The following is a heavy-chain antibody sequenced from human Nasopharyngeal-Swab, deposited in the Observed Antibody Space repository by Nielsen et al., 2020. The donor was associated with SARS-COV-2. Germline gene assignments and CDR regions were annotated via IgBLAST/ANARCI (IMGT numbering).Heavy chain of an antibody. D-gene: IGHD3-10*01. J-gene: IGHJ4*02. CDR2: IWYDGSNK. CDR1: GFTFSSYG. V-gene: IGHV3-33*01. CDR3: ARDFPFGGDVVY. Sequence: GESLKISCEASGFTFSSYGMHWVRQAPGKGLEWVAVIWYDGSNKYYADSVKGRFTISRDNSKNTLYLQMNSLRAEDTAVYYCARDFPFGGDVVYWGQGTLVTVSS.